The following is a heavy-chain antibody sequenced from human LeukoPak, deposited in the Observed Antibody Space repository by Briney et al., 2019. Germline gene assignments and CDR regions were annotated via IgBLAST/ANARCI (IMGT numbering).Heavy chain of an antibody. CDR1: GFTFSSYA. CDR2: VSYDESNK. CDR3: ARIYTNNAGYYLY. V-gene: IGHV3-30-3*01. Sequence: GGSLRLSCAASGFTFSSYAMHWVRQAPGKGLEWVAVVSYDESNKYYADSVKGRFTISRDNSKNTLYLQMNSLRAEDTAVYYCARIYTNNAGYYLYWGQGTLVTVSS. J-gene: IGHJ4*02. D-gene: IGHD3-22*01.